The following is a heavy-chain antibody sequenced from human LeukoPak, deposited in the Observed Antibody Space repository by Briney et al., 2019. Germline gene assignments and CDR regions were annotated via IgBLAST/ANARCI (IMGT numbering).Heavy chain of an antibody. Sequence: PGGSLRLSCAASGFTFSSYAMSWVRQAPGKGLEWVSAISGSGGSTYYADSVKGRFTISRDNSKNTLYLQMNSLRAEDTAVYYCAKDQNRATLTYYYDSSGDFDYWGQGTLVTVSS. D-gene: IGHD3-22*01. J-gene: IGHJ4*02. CDR1: GFTFSSYA. CDR3: AKDQNRATLTYYYDSSGDFDY. CDR2: ISGSGGST. V-gene: IGHV3-23*01.